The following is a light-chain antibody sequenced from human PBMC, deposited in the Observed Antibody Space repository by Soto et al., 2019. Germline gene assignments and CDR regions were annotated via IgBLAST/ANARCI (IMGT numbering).Light chain of an antibody. Sequence: EIVLTQSPGIMSLSSGERATLSCRASQTITGSYLAWYQQKPDQAPRLLISGASVRATGIPDRFSGSGSGTDFTLTISSVETADFAVYYCQQYGSSPRTFGQGTKVDIK. CDR2: GAS. V-gene: IGKV3-20*01. CDR3: QQYGSSPRT. J-gene: IGKJ1*01. CDR1: QTITGSY.